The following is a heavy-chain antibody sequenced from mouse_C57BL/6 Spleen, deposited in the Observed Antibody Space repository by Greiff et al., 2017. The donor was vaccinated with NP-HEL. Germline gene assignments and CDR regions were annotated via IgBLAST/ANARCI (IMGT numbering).Heavy chain of an antibody. CDR1: GYAFSSSW. Sequence: QVQLQQSGPELVKPGASVKISCKASGYAFSSSWMNWVKQRPGKGLEWIGRIYPGDGDTNYNGKFKGKATLTADKSSSTAYMQLSSLTSEDSAVYFCAEDLLRGNYAMDYWGQGTSVTVSS. V-gene: IGHV1-82*01. D-gene: IGHD2-1*01. CDR3: AEDLLRGNYAMDY. J-gene: IGHJ4*01. CDR2: IYPGDGDT.